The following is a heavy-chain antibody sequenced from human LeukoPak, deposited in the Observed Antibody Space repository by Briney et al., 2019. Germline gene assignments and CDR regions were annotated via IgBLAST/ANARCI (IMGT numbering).Heavy chain of an antibody. J-gene: IGHJ4*02. Sequence: GGSLRLSCAASGFTFSSYGMSWVRQAPGKGLEWVSAISGSGGSTYYADSVKGRFTISRDNSKNTLYLQMNSLRAEDTAVYYCAKDQRDYYDSSRYFDYWGQGTLVTVSS. V-gene: IGHV3-23*01. CDR1: GFTFSSYG. D-gene: IGHD3-22*01. CDR3: AKDQRDYYDSSRYFDY. CDR2: ISGSGGST.